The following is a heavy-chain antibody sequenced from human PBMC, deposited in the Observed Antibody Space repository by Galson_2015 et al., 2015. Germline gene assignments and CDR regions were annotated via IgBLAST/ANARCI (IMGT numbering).Heavy chain of an antibody. D-gene: IGHD2-2*01. CDR2: IYHSGNT. Sequence: SLTCAVSSGSVSSGGYSWNWIRQPPGKGLEWIGYIYHSGNTYYNPSLQSRVTISVDRSKNQFSLRLSSVTAADTAVYYCARGRHSVLAPAAIDYFDYWGQGTLVTVSS. J-gene: IGHJ4*02. CDR3: ARGRHSVLAPAAIDYFDY. V-gene: IGHV4-30-2*01. CDR1: SGSVSSGGYS.